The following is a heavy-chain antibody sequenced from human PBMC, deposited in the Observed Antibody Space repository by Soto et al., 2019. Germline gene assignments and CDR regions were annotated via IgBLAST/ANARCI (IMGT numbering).Heavy chain of an antibody. CDR1: GGSISSGDYY. CDR2: IYYSGST. CDR3: ARAPSRYYGSGSYLDY. J-gene: IGHJ4*02. V-gene: IGHV4-30-4*01. Sequence: PSETLSLTCXVSGGSISSGDYYWSWIRQPPGKGLEWIGYIYYSGSTYYNPSLKSRVTISVDTSKNQFSLKLSSVTAADTAVYYCARAPSRYYGSGSYLDYWGQGTLVTVSS. D-gene: IGHD3-10*01.